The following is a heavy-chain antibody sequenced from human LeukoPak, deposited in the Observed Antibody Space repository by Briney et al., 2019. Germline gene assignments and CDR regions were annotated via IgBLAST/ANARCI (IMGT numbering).Heavy chain of an antibody. CDR2: IYTSGST. V-gene: IGHV4-4*07. J-gene: IGHJ6*03. CDR3: ARDQYDFWGGDYYYYMDV. D-gene: IGHD3-3*01. CDR1: GGSISSYY. Sequence: PSETLSLTCTVSGGSISSYYWSWIRQPAGKGLEWIGRIYTSGSTNYNPSLKSRVTMSVDTSKNQFSLKLSSVTAADTAVYYCARDQYDFWGGDYYYYMDVWGKGTTVTVSS.